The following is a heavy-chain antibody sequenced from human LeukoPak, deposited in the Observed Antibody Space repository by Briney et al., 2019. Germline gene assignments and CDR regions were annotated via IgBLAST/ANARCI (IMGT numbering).Heavy chain of an antibody. J-gene: IGHJ4*02. V-gene: IGHV4-38-2*02. CDR1: GYSISSGYY. D-gene: IGHD5-12*01. Sequence: SETLSLTCTVSGYSISSGYYWGWIRPPPGKGLEWIGSIYHSGSTYYNPSLKSRVTISVDTSKNQFSLKLSSVTAAETGIYYCARGLYWGQGTLVTVSS. CDR2: IYHSGST. CDR3: ARGLY.